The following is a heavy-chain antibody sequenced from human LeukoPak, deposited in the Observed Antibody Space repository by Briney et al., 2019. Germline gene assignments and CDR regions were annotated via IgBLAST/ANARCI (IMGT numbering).Heavy chain of an antibody. Sequence: PSETLSLTCTVSGGSISSSSYYWGWIRQPPGKGLEWIGSIYYSGSTYYNPSLKSRVTISVDTSKNQFSLKLSSVTAADTAVYYCARAVDIAVAVTNSGGWFDPWGQGTLVTVSS. D-gene: IGHD6-19*01. CDR1: GGSISSSSYY. V-gene: IGHV4-39*07. J-gene: IGHJ5*02. CDR3: ARAVDIAVAVTNSGGWFDP. CDR2: IYYSGST.